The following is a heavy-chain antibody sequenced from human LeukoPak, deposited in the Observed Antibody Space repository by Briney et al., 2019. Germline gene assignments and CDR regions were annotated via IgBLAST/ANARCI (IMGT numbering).Heavy chain of an antibody. CDR3: ARDLEGYYYDSSGYSATNYYHYMDV. D-gene: IGHD3-22*01. V-gene: IGHV4-39*07. J-gene: IGHJ6*03. Sequence: SETLSLTCTVSGGSISSSSYYWGWIRQPPGKGLEWIGSIYYTGSTYYNLSLKSRVTISVDTSKNQFSLKLSSVTAADTAVYYCARDLEGYYYDSSGYSATNYYHYMDVWGKGTTVTISS. CDR2: IYYTGST. CDR1: GGSISSSSYY.